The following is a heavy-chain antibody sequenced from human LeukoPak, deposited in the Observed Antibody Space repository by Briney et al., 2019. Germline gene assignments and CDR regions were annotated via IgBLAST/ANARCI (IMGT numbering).Heavy chain of an antibody. CDR3: HAAVTTWGQFDY. CDR1: GFTFSSYS. D-gene: IGHD4-11*01. Sequence: GGSLRLSCAASGFTFSSYSMNWVRQAPGKGLEWVSSISSSSSYIYYADSVKGRLTISRDNAKNSLYLQMNSLRAEDTAVYYCHAAVTTWGQFDYWGQGTLVTVSS. J-gene: IGHJ4*02. CDR2: ISSSSSYI. V-gene: IGHV3-21*01.